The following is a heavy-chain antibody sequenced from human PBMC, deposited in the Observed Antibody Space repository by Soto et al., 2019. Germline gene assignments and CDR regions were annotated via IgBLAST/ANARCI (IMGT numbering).Heavy chain of an antibody. CDR2: IYWDDDK. Sequence: QITLKESGPTLVKPTQTLTLTCTFSGFSLSTSGVGVGWIRQPPGKALEWLALIYWDDDKRYSPSLKSRLTITKDTSKNQVVLTMTNMDPVDTATYYCAHRDVVVVAAESSDAFDIWGQGTMVTVSS. D-gene: IGHD2-15*01. CDR3: AHRDVVVVAAESSDAFDI. CDR1: GFSLSTSGVG. V-gene: IGHV2-5*02. J-gene: IGHJ3*02.